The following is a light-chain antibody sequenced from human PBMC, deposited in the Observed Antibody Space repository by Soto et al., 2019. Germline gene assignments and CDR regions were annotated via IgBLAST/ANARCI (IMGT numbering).Light chain of an antibody. CDR1: QSVSSY. Sequence: EIVLTQSPATLSLSPGERATLSCRASQSVSSYLAWYQQKPGQAPRLLIYDASNRATGIPARFSGSGSGTDFTITISSLAPEDFAVYYCQQRSNWPPYTFGKGTKLEIK. CDR3: QQRSNWPPYT. J-gene: IGKJ2*01. CDR2: DAS. V-gene: IGKV3-11*01.